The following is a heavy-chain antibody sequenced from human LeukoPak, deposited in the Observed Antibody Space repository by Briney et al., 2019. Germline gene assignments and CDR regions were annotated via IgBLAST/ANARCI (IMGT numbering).Heavy chain of an antibody. V-gene: IGHV3-23*01. CDR1: GFTFSSYA. D-gene: IGHD6-13*01. J-gene: IGHJ5*02. CDR2: ISGSGGST. Sequence: PGGSLRLSCAASGFTFSSYAMSWVRQAPGKGLEWVSAISGSGGSTYYADSVKGRFTISRDNSKNTLYLQMNSLRAEDTAVYYCAKEPGIAAAGLNWFDPWGQGTLVTVSS. CDR3: AKEPGIAAAGLNWFDP.